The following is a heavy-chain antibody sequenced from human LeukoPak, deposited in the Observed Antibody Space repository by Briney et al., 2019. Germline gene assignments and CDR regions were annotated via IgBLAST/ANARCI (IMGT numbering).Heavy chain of an antibody. V-gene: IGHV4-59*01. CDR3: ARAPPPFGELSTYYFDY. Sequence: SETLSLTCTVSGGSISSYYWSWIRQPPGKGLEWIGYIYYSGSTNYNPSLKSRVTISVDTSKNQFSLKLSSVTAADTAVYYCARAPPPFGELSTYYFDYWGQGTLVTVSS. CDR1: GGSISSYY. J-gene: IGHJ4*02. CDR2: IYYSGST. D-gene: IGHD3-10*01.